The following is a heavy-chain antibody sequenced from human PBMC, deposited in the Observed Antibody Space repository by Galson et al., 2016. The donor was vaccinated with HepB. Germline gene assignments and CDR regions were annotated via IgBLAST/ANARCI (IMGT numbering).Heavy chain of an antibody. CDR3: VRGAARAGDWYFDL. D-gene: IGHD6-6*01. V-gene: IGHV3-74*01. J-gene: IGHJ2*01. CDR2: ISGDASGT. Sequence: SLRLSCADSRFTFSSYWMHWVRQVPGKGPVWVSVISGDASGTRYADSVKGRFTISRENAKNSLDLKMNSLRAGDTAVYSCVRGAARAGDWYFDLWGRGTLVTVSS. CDR1: RFTFSSYW.